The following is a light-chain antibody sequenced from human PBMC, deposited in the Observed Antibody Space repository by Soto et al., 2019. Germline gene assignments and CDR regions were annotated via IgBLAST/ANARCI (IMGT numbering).Light chain of an antibody. CDR2: EVT. CDR1: SSDVGGYNF. CDR3: SSYAGSHNYVV. J-gene: IGLJ2*01. V-gene: IGLV2-8*01. Sequence: QSALTQPPSASGSPGQSVTISCTGASSDVGGYNFVSWYQQLPGKAPKLMIFEVTKRPSGVPARFSGSKSGNTASLTVSGLLAEDEADYYCSSYAGSHNYVVFGGGTKLTVL.